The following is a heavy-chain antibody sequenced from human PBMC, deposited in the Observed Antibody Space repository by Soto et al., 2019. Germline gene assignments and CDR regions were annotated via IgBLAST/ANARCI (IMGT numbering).Heavy chain of an antibody. CDR1: GFSLSTSGVG. Sequence: QITLKESGPTLVKPTQTLTLTCTFSGFSLSTSGVGVGWIRQPPGKALKWLALIYWDDDKRSSPSLKSRLTITKNTSKNQEVLTMINMDPVDTATYYCAHRLGGDYADYWGQGTLVTVSP. CDR3: AHRLGGDYADY. J-gene: IGHJ4*02. V-gene: IGHV2-5*02. CDR2: IYWDDDK.